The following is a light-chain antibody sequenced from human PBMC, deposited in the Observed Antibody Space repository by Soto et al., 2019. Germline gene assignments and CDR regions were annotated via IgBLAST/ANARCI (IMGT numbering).Light chain of an antibody. CDR1: SRDIGGYNY. J-gene: IGLJ3*02. Sequence: QSALTQPASVSGSPGQSITMSCTGTSRDIGGYNYVSWYQQHPGKAPKLMIYDVSNQPSGVSNRFSGSKSGNTASLTISGLQAEDEADYSCSSYTRNSTWVFGGGTKLTVL. CDR2: DVS. V-gene: IGLV2-14*03. CDR3: SSYTRNSTWV.